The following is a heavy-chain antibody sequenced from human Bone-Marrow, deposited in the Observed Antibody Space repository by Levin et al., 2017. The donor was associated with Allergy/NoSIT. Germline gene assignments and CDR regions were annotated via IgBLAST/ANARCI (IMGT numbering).Heavy chain of an antibody. V-gene: IGHV4-34*01. J-gene: IGHJ4*02. Sequence: SETLSLTCAVYGGSFSGYYWSWIRQPPGKGLEWIGEINHSGSTNYNPSLKSRVTISVDTSKNQFSLKLSSVTAADTAVYYCARGGGSGYDFDYWGQGTLVTVSS. CDR2: INHSGST. D-gene: IGHD3-22*01. CDR3: ARGGGSGYDFDY. CDR1: GGSFSGYY.